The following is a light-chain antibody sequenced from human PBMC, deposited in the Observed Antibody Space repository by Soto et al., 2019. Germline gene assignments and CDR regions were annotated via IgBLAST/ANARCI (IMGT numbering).Light chain of an antibody. CDR1: SSDVGGYNY. Sequence: QSALTQPASVSGSHGQSSTISCTGTSSDVGGYNYVSWYQQHPGKAPKLMIYDVSNRPSGVSNRFSGSKSGNTASLTISGLQAEDEADYYCSSYTSSSTLGVFGGGTKLTVL. CDR3: SSYTSSSTLGV. V-gene: IGLV2-14*01. CDR2: DVS. J-gene: IGLJ2*01.